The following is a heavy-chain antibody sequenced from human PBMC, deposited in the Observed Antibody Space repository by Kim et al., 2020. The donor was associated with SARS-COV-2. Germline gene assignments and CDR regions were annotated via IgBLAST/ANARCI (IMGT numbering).Heavy chain of an antibody. V-gene: IGHV3-21*01. Sequence: YADSVKGRFTISRDNAKNSLYLQMNSLRAEDTAVYYCARARGTKYNWFDPWGQGTLVTVSS. D-gene: IGHD2-8*01. CDR3: ARARGTKYNWFDP. J-gene: IGHJ5*02.